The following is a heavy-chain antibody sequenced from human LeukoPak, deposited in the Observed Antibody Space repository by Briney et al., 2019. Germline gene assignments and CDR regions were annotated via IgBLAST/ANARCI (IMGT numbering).Heavy chain of an antibody. V-gene: IGHV1-8*02. D-gene: IGHD3-22*01. CDR3: ARAMIDYFDY. CDR1: GYTFTAHF. Sequence: GASVKVSCKASGYTFTAHFIHWVRQATGQGLEWMGWMNPNSGNTGYAQKFQGRVTMTRNTSISTACMELSSLRSEDTAVYYCARAMIDYFDYWGQGTLVTVSS. J-gene: IGHJ4*02. CDR2: MNPNSGNT.